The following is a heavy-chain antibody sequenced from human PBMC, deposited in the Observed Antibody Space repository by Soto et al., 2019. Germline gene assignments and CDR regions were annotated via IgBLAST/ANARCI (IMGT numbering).Heavy chain of an antibody. CDR1: GLSFRDSY. CDR3: ARPYSGNHFDY. D-gene: IGHD1-26*01. CDR2: ISHDGTS. J-gene: IGHJ4*02. Sequence: LRLSWAASGLSFRDSYMNWGRQAPGKGLEGVSIISHDGTSRDEDSVKGRFATSRDTANDTVFLPMNSLRVDDTAVYYCARPYSGNHFDYWGQGVLVTVSS. V-gene: IGHV3-53*01.